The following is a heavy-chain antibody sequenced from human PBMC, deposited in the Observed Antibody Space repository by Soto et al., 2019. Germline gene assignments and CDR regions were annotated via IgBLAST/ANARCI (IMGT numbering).Heavy chain of an antibody. J-gene: IGHJ6*03. D-gene: IGHD3-3*01. V-gene: IGHV3-23*01. CDR1: GFTFSSYA. Sequence: EVQLLESGGGLVQPGGSLRLSCAASGFTFSSYAMSWVRQAPGKGLEWVSAISGSGGSTYYADSVKGRFTISRDNSKNTLYLQMNSLRAEDTAVYYCAKALPAPSYYDFWSGTVIGYYMDVWGKGTTVTVSS. CDR2: ISGSGGST. CDR3: AKALPAPSYYDFWSGTVIGYYMDV.